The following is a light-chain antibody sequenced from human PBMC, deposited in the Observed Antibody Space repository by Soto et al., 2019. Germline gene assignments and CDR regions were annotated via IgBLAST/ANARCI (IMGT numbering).Light chain of an antibody. CDR2: ATS. CDR1: QSVDSTY. Sequence: EIVLTQSPGTLSLSPGERATLSCRASQSVDSTYLAWYQQKPGQAPRLLIFATSSRAAGVPDRFSGSGSGTDITLTISRLEPEYFAVYYCQQYDTSPPLYTFGQGTKLDIK. V-gene: IGKV3-20*01. CDR3: QQYDTSPPLYT. J-gene: IGKJ2*01.